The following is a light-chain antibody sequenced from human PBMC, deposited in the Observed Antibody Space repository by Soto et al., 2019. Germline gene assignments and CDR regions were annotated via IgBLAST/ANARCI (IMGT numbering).Light chain of an antibody. J-gene: IGLJ2*01. CDR3: CSYAGSSTVV. Sequence: QSALTQPASVSGSPGRRLPISSPGTTSDVGGQNAVSWYQQHPGKAPKFIIYDVSKRPSGVSSRFSGSKSGNTASLTISGLQAEDEADYYCCSYAGSSTVVFGGGTQLTVL. V-gene: IGLV2-23*02. CDR2: DVS. CDR1: TSDVGGQNA.